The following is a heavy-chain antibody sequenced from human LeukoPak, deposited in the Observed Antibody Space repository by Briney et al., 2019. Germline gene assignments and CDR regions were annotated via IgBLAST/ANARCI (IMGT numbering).Heavy chain of an antibody. D-gene: IGHD1-26*01. J-gene: IGHJ4*02. CDR1: RDTFTRCA. V-gene: IGHV1-69*05. CDR2: IIPIFGTA. Sequence: SVKVSCKASRDTFTRCAFSWVRQAPGQGLEWMGGIIPIFGTANYAQKFQGRVTITTDESTSTAYMELSSLRSEDTAVYYCAQGATVFDYWGQGTLVTVSS. CDR3: AQGATVFDY.